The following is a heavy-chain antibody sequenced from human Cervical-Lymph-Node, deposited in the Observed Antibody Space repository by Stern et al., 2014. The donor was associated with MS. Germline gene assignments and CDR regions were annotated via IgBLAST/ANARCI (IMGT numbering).Heavy chain of an antibody. CDR1: GFTFSAYA. Sequence: EDQLVESGGGLVHPGGSLTLSCEASGFTFSAYAMRWVRQAPGKGLEWVSSFSGSAGRINYADSVKGRFIISRELSKNTLYLQLNILRAEDTALYYCARGRDWNFAGYFDSWGQGTLVTVSS. CDR3: ARGRDWNFAGYFDS. D-gene: IGHD1-7*01. V-gene: IGHV3-23*04. J-gene: IGHJ4*02. CDR2: FSGSAGRI.